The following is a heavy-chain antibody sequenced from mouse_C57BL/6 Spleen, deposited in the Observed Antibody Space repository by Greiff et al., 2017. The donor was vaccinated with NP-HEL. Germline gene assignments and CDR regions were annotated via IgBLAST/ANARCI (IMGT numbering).Heavy chain of an antibody. CDR3: AIWVTTVVAPYAMDY. J-gene: IGHJ4*01. V-gene: IGHV1-74*01. CDR2: IHPSDSDT. CDR1: GYTFTSYW. Sequence: QVQLKQSGAELVKPGASVKVSCKASGYTFTSYWMHWVKQRPGQGLEWIGRIHPSDSDTNYNQKFKGKATLTVDKTSSTAYMQLSSLTSEDSAVYYCAIWVTTVVAPYAMDYWGQGTSVTVSS. D-gene: IGHD1-1*01.